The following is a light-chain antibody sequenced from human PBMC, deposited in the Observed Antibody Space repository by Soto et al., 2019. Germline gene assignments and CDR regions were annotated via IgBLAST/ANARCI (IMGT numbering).Light chain of an antibody. CDR3: QQRSNWRLT. CDR2: DVS. J-gene: IGKJ4*01. Sequence: EIVLTQSPATVSLSPGERATLSCRASQSVSSYLAWYQQKPGQAPRLLIYDVSNRATGTPARFSGSGSGTDFTLTISSLEPEDFAFYYCQQRSNWRLTFGGGTKLDIK. CDR1: QSVSSY. V-gene: IGKV3-11*01.